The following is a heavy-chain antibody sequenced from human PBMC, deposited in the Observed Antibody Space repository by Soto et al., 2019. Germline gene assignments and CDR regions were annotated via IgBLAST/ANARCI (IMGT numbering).Heavy chain of an antibody. V-gene: IGHV3-30-3*01. Sequence: QVQLVESGGGVVQPGRSLRLSCAASGFTFSSYAMXXXXXXXXXXXXXXAVISYDGSNKYYADSVKGRFTISRDNSKXXXXXXXXXXXXXXXXXXXXXXXXXXXXXXXXXMDVWGQGTTVTVSS. CDR1: GFTFSSYA. J-gene: IGHJ6*02. CDR2: ISYDGSNK. CDR3: XXXXXXXXXXXXXMDV.